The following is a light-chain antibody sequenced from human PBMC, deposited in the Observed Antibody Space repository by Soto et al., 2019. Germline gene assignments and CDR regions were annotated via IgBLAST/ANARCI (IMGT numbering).Light chain of an antibody. V-gene: IGKV3-20*01. CDR1: QSVSRNS. CDR2: GAS. J-gene: IGKJ1*01. CDR3: QQSGT. Sequence: EIVLTQSPGTLSLSPGERATLSCRASQSVSRNSLAWYQHKPGQAPRLLLYGASNRAAGIPDRFSGSGSGTDFTLTITRLDPEDFAVYYCQQSGTFGQGTKVEIK.